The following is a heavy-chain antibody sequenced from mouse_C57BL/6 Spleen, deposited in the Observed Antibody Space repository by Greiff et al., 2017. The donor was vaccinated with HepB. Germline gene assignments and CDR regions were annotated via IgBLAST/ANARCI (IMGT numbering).Heavy chain of an antibody. Sequence: QVQLQQPGAELVMPGASVKLSCKASGYTFTSYWMHWVKQRPGQGLEWIGEIDPSDSYTNYNQKFKGKSTLTVDKSSSTAYMQLSSLTSEDSAVYYCARSEDYYAAGFAYWGQGTLVTVSA. CDR1: GYTFTSYW. CDR2: IDPSDSYT. D-gene: IGHD1-1*01. V-gene: IGHV1-69*01. CDR3: ARSEDYYAAGFAY. J-gene: IGHJ3*01.